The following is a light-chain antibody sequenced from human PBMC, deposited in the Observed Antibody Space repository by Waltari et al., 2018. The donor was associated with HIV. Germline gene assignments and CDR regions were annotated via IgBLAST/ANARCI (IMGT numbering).Light chain of an antibody. J-gene: IGLJ1*01. CDR1: SSDVGAYKF. V-gene: IGLV2-14*01. CDR3: TSYTTSITYV. Sequence: HPASVSGSPGQSITISCTGTSSDVGAYKFVSWYQQHPGKAPKLIIYEVSNRPSGVSNRFSASKSGNTASLTISGLQAEDEADYYCTSYTTSITYVFGTGTKVTVL. CDR2: EVS.